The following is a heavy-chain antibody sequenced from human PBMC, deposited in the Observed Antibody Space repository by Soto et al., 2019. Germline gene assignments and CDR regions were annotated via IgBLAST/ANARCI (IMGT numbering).Heavy chain of an antibody. CDR2: ISYDGSNK. CDR1: GFTFSSYG. V-gene: IGHV3-30*18. D-gene: IGHD1-26*01. Sequence: PGGSLRLSCAASGFTFSSYGMHWVRQAPGKGLEWVAVISYDGSNKYYADSVKGRFTISRDNSKNTLYLQMNSLRAEDTAVYYCAKEVIVGATPNYGMDVWGQGTTVTVSS. CDR3: AKEVIVGATPNYGMDV. J-gene: IGHJ6*02.